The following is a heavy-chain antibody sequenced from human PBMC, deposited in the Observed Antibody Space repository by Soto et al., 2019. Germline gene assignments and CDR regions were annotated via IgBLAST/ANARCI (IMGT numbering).Heavy chain of an antibody. CDR2: IYYSGST. CDR1: GGSITSYY. Sequence: PSETLSLTCTVSGGSITSYYWSWIRQPPGKGLEWIGYIYYSGSTNYNPSLKSRVTISVDTSKNQFSLTLSSVTAADTAVYYCASLNYDFWSGYSHYAEYFQHWGQGTLVTVSS. D-gene: IGHD3-3*01. V-gene: IGHV4-59*01. J-gene: IGHJ1*01. CDR3: ASLNYDFWSGYSHYAEYFQH.